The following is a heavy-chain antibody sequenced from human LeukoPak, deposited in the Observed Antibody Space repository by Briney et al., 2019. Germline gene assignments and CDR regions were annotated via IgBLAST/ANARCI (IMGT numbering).Heavy chain of an antibody. CDR1: GFTFSSYG. D-gene: IGHD2-15*01. CDR2: IWYDGSNK. CDR3: ARDCSGGSCDAFDI. V-gene: IGHV3-33*01. Sequence: GRSLRLSCAASGFTFSSYGMHWVRQAPGKGLEWVAVIWYDGSNKYYADSVKGRFTISRDNSMNTLYLQMNSLRAEDTAVYYCARDCSGGSCDAFDIWGQGTMVTVSS. J-gene: IGHJ3*02.